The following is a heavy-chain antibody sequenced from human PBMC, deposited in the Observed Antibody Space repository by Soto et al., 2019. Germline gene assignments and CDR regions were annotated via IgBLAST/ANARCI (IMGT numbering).Heavy chain of an antibody. Sequence: EVQLVESGGGLVKPGGSLRLSCAASGFTFSSYSMNWVRQTPGKGLEWVSSISSSSSYIYYADSVKGRFTISRDNAKNSLYLQMNSLRAEDTAVYYCARRSVTTEYSFDIWGQGTMVTVSS. CDR3: ARRSVTTEYSFDI. CDR2: ISSSSSYI. CDR1: GFTFSSYS. J-gene: IGHJ3*02. V-gene: IGHV3-21*01. D-gene: IGHD4-17*01.